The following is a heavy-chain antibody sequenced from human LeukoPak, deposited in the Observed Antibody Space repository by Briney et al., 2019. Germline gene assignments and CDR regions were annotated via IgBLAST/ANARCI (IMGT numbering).Heavy chain of an antibody. D-gene: IGHD3-16*02. J-gene: IGHJ4*02. CDR1: GASISNYY. CDR2: MLYSGST. V-gene: IGHV4-59*08. Sequence: PSETLSLTCTVSGASISNYYWSGIRQSPGKGLEWIGYMLYSGSTNQNPSLRSRVTISVDTSKNQVSLKLSSVTAADTAVYYCARSDIWGSYRFLDYWGQGALVTVSS. CDR3: ARSDIWGSYRFLDY.